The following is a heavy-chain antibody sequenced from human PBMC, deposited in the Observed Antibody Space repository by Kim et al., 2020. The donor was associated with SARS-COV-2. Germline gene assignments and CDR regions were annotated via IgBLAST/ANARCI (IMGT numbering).Heavy chain of an antibody. J-gene: IGHJ4*02. CDR1: GFTFSSYA. D-gene: IGHD3-22*01. CDR2: ISSSGAST. Sequence: GGSLRLSCAASGFTFSSYAMSWVRQAPGKGLEWVSSISSSGASTYYADPVKGRFTISRDNSKNTLYVHMNSLRAEDTAVYYCAKDSRDRSGYHIDYWGQGTLVTVSS. CDR3: AKDSRDRSGYHIDY. V-gene: IGHV3-23*01.